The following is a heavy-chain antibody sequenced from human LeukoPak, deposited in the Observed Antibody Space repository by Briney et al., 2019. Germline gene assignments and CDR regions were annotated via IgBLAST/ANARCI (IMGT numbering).Heavy chain of an antibody. Sequence: GGSLRLSCAASGFTFSSYWMHWVRQAPGKGLVWVSRINSDGSSTRYADSVKGRFTISRDNAKNTLYLQMNSLRAEDTAVYYCASSSMVRRVIVYYYYMDVWGKGITVTVSS. CDR3: ASSSMVRRVIVYYYYMDV. J-gene: IGHJ6*03. CDR1: GFTFSSYW. D-gene: IGHD3-10*01. CDR2: INSDGSST. V-gene: IGHV3-74*01.